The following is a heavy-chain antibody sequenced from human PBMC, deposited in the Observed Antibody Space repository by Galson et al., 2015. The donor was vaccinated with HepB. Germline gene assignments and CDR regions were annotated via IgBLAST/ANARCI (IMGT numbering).Heavy chain of an antibody. CDR2: IYYSGST. Sequence: LSLTCTVSGGSISSYYWSWIRQPPGKGLEWIGYIYYSGSTNYNPSLKSRVTISVDTSKNQFSLKLSSVTAADTAVYYCAREGLKYSGYDLDAFDIWGQGTMVTVSS. J-gene: IGHJ3*02. CDR3: AREGLKYSGYDLDAFDI. V-gene: IGHV4-59*01. CDR1: GGSISSYY. D-gene: IGHD5-12*01.